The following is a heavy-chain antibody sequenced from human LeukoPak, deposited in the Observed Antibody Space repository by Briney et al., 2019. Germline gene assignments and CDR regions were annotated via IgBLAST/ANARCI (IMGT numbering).Heavy chain of an antibody. CDR3: AKEDSSSWSPNTDAFDI. D-gene: IGHD6-13*01. Sequence: SGGSLRLSCAASRFTFSNYAMHWVRQAPGKALEWVSLISSDGSNQNYADSVKGRFTISRDNSKNTLYLQMNSLRAEDTAVYYCAKEDSSSWSPNTDAFDIWGQGTMVTVSS. V-gene: IGHV3-30*04. J-gene: IGHJ3*02. CDR2: ISSDGSNQ. CDR1: RFTFSNYA.